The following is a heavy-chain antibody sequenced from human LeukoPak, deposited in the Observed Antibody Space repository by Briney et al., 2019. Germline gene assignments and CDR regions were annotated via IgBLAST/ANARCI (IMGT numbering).Heavy chain of an antibody. Sequence: SSETLSLTCTVSGGSISSYHWSWIRQPPGKGLEWIGYIYYSGSTNYNPSLKSRVTISVDTSKNQFSLKLSSVTAADTAVYYCARRITGTTRGAFDIWGQGTMVTVSS. CDR2: IYYSGST. J-gene: IGHJ3*02. CDR1: GGSISSYH. D-gene: IGHD1-7*01. V-gene: IGHV4-59*08. CDR3: ARRITGTTRGAFDI.